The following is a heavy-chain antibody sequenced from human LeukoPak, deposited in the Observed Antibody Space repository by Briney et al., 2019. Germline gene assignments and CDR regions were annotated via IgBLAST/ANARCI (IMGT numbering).Heavy chain of an antibody. CDR1: GFSFSSYG. V-gene: IGHV3-30-3*01. D-gene: IGHD5-18*01. Sequence: GGSLRLSCAASGFSFSSYGMHWVRQAPGKGLEWVAVISYDGSNKYYAGSVKGRFTISRDNSKNTLYLQMNSLRPEDTAVYYCARDRIREGLDYWGQGTLVTVSS. CDR2: ISYDGSNK. J-gene: IGHJ4*02. CDR3: ARDRIREGLDY.